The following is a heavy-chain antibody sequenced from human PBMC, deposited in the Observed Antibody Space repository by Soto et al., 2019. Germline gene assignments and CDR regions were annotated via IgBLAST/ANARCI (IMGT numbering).Heavy chain of an antibody. J-gene: IGHJ6*02. CDR2: IYSGGNT. V-gene: IGHV3-53*01. Sequence: GGSLRLSCAASGFSVSSNYMSWVRQAPGKGLEWVSVIYSGGNTHYADSVKGRFTISRDNSKNTLYLQMNSLRAEDTAVYYCARDSTWIPYYHYGMDVWGQGTTVTVSS. D-gene: IGHD5-18*01. CDR3: ARDSTWIPYYHYGMDV. CDR1: GFSVSSNY.